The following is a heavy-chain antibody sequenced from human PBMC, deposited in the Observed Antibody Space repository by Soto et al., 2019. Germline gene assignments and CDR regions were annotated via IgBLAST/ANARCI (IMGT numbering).Heavy chain of an antibody. CDR2: INHSASA. V-gene: IGHV4-34*01. Sequence: PSETLSLTCAVYGGSFSGYYWSWIRQPPGKGLEWIGEINHSASANYNPSLKSRVTISVDTSKNQFSLKLSSLTAADTAVYYCARASGTYYDFWSGYRPGEGPYYFDYWGQGTLVTVSS. D-gene: IGHD3-3*01. J-gene: IGHJ4*02. CDR1: GGSFSGYY. CDR3: ARASGTYYDFWSGYRPGEGPYYFDY.